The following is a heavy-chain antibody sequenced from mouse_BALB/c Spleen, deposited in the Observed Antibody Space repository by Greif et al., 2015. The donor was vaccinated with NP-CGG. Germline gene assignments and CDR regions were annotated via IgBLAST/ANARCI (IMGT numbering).Heavy chain of an antibody. CDR3: ARDYGNLPAWFAY. Sequence: VKLMESGPGLVAPSQSLSITCTVSGFSLTSYGVHWVRQPPGKGLEWLGVIWAGGSTNYNSALMSRLSISKDNSKSXVFLKMNSLQTDDPALFYCARDYGNLPAWFAYWGQGTLVTVSA. D-gene: IGHD2-1*01. CDR1: GFSLTSYG. J-gene: IGHJ3*01. V-gene: IGHV2-9*02. CDR2: IWAGGST.